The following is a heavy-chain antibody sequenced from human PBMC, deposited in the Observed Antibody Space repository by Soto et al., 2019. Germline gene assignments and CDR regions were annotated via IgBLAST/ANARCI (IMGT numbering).Heavy chain of an antibody. Sequence: SVNVSCKASGGTFSSYAIIWVRQAPGQGLEWMGGIIPIFGTANYAQKFQGRVTITADESTSTAYMELSSLRSEDTAVYYCARDTAVLRYFGDPWRAFDIWGQGTMVTVSS. J-gene: IGHJ3*02. CDR2: IIPIFGTA. D-gene: IGHD3-9*01. CDR3: ARDTAVLRYFGDPWRAFDI. V-gene: IGHV1-69*13. CDR1: GGTFSSYA.